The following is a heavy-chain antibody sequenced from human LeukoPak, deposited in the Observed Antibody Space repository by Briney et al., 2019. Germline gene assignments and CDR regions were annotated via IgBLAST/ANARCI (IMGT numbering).Heavy chain of an antibody. CDR1: GCTVRGSS. V-gene: IGHV3-73*01. Sequence: GGSLTLSCAASGCTVRGSSLNWIRQASGKGLEWVGRVRSRADYYATAYSASVQGRFTVSRDDSTYTAYLQMNSLQPEDTAIYYCASFDWGSSPNWGQGSRVTVSS. CDR3: ASFDWGSSPN. CDR2: VRSRADYYAT. D-gene: IGHD3-9*01. J-gene: IGHJ4*02.